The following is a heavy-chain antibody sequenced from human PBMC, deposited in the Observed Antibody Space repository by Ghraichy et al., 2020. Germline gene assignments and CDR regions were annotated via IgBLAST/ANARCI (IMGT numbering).Heavy chain of an antibody. D-gene: IGHD3-16*01. CDR3: ARDGGGLDV. CDR2: IGKGGET. Sequence: GGSLRLSCAASGFTFSTYNMHWVRQATGKGLEWVSSIGKGGETYYSGSVKGRFTISRENGKKLLYLQMNSLRAGDTAVYYCARDGGGLDVWGQGTMVIVSS. V-gene: IGHV3-13*01. J-gene: IGHJ6*02. CDR1: GFTFSTYN.